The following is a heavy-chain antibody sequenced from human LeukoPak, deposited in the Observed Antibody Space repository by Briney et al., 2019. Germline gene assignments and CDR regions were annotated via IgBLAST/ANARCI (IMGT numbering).Heavy chain of an antibody. CDR3: ASQGHHGKIVGTTLSYFYMDV. CDR1: GGAFSGYD. Sequence: PSETLSLTGAGYGGAFSGYDWSWSRQPPGKGLEWIGEINHSGSTNYNPSLKSRGTISVDMSKNQFSLKMSSVTAADTAFYYCASQGHHGKIVGTTLSYFYMDVWGKGTTVTVSS. CDR2: INHSGST. D-gene: IGHD1-26*01. V-gene: IGHV4-34*01. J-gene: IGHJ6*03.